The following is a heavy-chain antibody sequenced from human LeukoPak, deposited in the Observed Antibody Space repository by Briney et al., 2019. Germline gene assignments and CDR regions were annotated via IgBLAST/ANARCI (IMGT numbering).Heavy chain of an antibody. CDR1: GGSLGNYY. J-gene: IGHJ4*02. Sequence: SETLSLTCTVSGGSLGNYYWSWIRQPAGKGLEWIGRIYPTGHTHYNPSLKSRVTMSVDTSKNQFSLKLTSVTAADTAVYYCARHGGSYSLDYWGQGTLVTVSS. CDR3: ARHGGSYSLDY. D-gene: IGHD1-26*01. V-gene: IGHV4-4*07. CDR2: IYPTGHT.